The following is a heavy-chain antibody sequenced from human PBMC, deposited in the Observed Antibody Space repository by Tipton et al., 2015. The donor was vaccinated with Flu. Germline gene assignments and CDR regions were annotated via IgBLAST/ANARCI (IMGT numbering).Heavy chain of an antibody. CDR2: IHRSRST. Sequence: TLSLTCVVSGDSIRNDYFWGWIRQPPGKGLEWIATIHRSRSTKYNPSLKSRVTISVDISVDTSKNQFSLKLSSVTAADTAVYYWALIPRYCSTTSCYTDAFDIWGQGTMVTVPS. D-gene: IGHD2-2*01. CDR3: ALIPRYCSTTSCYTDAFDI. J-gene: IGHJ3*02. V-gene: IGHV4-38-2*01. CDR1: GDSIRNDYF.